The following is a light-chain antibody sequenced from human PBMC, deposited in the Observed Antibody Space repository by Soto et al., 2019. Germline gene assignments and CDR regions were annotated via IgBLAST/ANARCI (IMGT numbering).Light chain of an antibody. CDR1: QSIFSSY. CDR2: GAF. V-gene: IGKV3-20*01. CDR3: QQYSLSPLT. J-gene: IGKJ4*01. Sequence: ESVLTQSAGTLSLSPGESATLSCRASQSIFSSYLAWYQQKPGQAPRLLIYGAFSRATGIPDRFSGDGSGTDFTLKISSLEPEDFAVYYCQQYSLSPLTFGGGTKVDNK.